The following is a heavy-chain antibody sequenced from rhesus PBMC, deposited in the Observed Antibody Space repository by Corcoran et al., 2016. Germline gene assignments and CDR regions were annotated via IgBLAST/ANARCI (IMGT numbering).Heavy chain of an antibody. CDR3: ARDEDTVGTPYWYFDL. D-gene: IGHD5-30*01. V-gene: IGHV4-173*01. CDR1: GGSISSNS. CDR2: ISGSGGST. J-gene: IGHJ2*01. Sequence: QVQLQESGPGLVKPSETLSLTCAVSGGSISSNSWSWIRQPPGKGPGWIGRISGSGGSTDYNPSLKSRVTISADTSKNQFSLKLSSVTAADTAVYYCARDEDTVGTPYWYFDLWGPGTPITISS.